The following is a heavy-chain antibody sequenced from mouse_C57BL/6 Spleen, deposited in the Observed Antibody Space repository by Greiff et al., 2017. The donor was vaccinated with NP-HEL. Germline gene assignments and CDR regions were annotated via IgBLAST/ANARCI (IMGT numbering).Heavy chain of an antibody. D-gene: IGHD1-1*01. CDR2: IHPNSGST. Sequence: QVQLKQPGAELVKPGASVKLSCKASGYTFTSYWMHWVKQRPGQGLEWIGMIHPNSGSTNYNEKFKSKATLTVDKSSSTAYMQLSSLTSEDSAVYYCARGLYYYGSSPYAMDYWGQGTSVTVSS. V-gene: IGHV1-64*01. J-gene: IGHJ4*01. CDR3: ARGLYYYGSSPYAMDY. CDR1: GYTFTSYW.